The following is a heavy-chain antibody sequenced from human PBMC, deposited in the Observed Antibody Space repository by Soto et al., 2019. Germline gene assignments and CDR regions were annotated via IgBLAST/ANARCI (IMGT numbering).Heavy chain of an antibody. Sequence: EVQLVESGGGLVQPGGSLRLSCAASGFTFSRDWMHWVRQAPGKGLVWVSRVNSDGSTINYADSVKGRFTISRDNAKNSLYLQMNSLRVDDTAKYYCVRWPEYWGQGTLVTVSS. CDR2: VNSDGSTI. V-gene: IGHV3-74*01. CDR1: GFTFSRDW. J-gene: IGHJ4*01. D-gene: IGHD2-15*01. CDR3: VRWPEY.